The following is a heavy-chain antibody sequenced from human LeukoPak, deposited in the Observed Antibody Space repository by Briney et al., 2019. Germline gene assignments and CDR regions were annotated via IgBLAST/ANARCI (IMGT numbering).Heavy chain of an antibody. CDR1: EYTLTELS. CDR3: ARNRDIRTNWFDP. D-gene: IGHD1-14*01. V-gene: IGHV1-8*01. J-gene: IGHJ5*02. Sequence: ASVKVSCKVSEYTLTELSMHWVRQATGQGLEWMGWMNPNSGNTGYAQKFQGRVTLTRNASISTAYMELTSLRSEDTAVYYCARNRDIRTNWFDPWGQGTLVTVSS. CDR2: MNPNSGNT.